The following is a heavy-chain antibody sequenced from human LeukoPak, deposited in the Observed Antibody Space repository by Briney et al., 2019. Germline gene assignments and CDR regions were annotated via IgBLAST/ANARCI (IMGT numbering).Heavy chain of an antibody. D-gene: IGHD6-13*01. CDR3: ARDGSSSWSGRSWFDP. CDR1: GGSISSYY. J-gene: IGHJ5*02. V-gene: IGHV4-59*01. CDR2: IYYSGST. Sequence: QSSETLSLTCTVSGGSISSYYWSWIRQSPGKGLEWIGYIYYSGSTNYNPSLKSRVTISVDTSKNQFSLKLSSVTAADTAVYYCARDGSSSWSGRSWFDPWGQGTLVTVSS.